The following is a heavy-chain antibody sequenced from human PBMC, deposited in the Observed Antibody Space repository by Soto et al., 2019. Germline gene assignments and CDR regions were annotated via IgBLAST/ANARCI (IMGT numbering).Heavy chain of an antibody. V-gene: IGHV1-69*02. CDR1: GGTFSSYT. CDR3: ARVGCSGGSCYQEYFQH. CDR2: IIPILGIA. D-gene: IGHD2-15*01. J-gene: IGHJ1*01. Sequence: SVKVSCKASGGTFSSYTISWVRQAPGQGLEWMGRIIPILGIANYAQKFQGRVTITADKSTSTAYMELSSLRSEDTAVYYCARVGCSGGSCYQEYFQHWGQGTLVTVSS.